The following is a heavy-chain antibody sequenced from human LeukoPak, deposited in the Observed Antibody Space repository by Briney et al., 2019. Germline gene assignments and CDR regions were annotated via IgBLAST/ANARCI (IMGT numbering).Heavy chain of an antibody. D-gene: IGHD2-2*01. Sequence: GGSLRLSCAASGFTFRSYSMNWVRQAPGKGVEWVSSISTGSSYIYYADSVKGRFTISRDNPKNSLYLQMNSLRAEDTAVYYCARVSGVVPAATLDFWGQGALVTVSS. J-gene: IGHJ4*02. CDR3: ARVSGVVPAATLDF. CDR1: GFTFRSYS. CDR2: ISTGSSYI. V-gene: IGHV3-21*06.